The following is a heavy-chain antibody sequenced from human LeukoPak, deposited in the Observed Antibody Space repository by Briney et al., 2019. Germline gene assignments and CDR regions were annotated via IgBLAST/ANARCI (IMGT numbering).Heavy chain of an antibody. D-gene: IGHD6-6*01. Sequence: KPGESLKISCKGSGFTFSGYWIGWVRQMPGKGLEWMGIIYPGDSDTRYSPSFQGQVTISADNSITTAYLQWSSLKASDTAMYYCARSAAARRGLYFDYWGQGTLVTISS. CDR1: GFTFSGYW. V-gene: IGHV5-51*01. CDR3: ARSAAARRGLYFDY. J-gene: IGHJ4*02. CDR2: IYPGDSDT.